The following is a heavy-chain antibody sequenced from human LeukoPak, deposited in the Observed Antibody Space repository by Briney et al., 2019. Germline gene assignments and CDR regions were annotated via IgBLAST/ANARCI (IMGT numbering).Heavy chain of an antibody. J-gene: IGHJ4*02. CDR1: GFTLITYT. CDR3: ARVPDGQITG. D-gene: IGHD5-24*01. V-gene: IGHV3-48*02. CDR2: ISSSVGII. Sequence: GGPLKLSFAASGFTLITYTRTGVGRPQGRGRKWLSYISSSVGIIHYADSVKGRFTISRDNAKNSLYLQMNSLRDEDTAVYYCARVPDGQITGWGQGTLVTVSS.